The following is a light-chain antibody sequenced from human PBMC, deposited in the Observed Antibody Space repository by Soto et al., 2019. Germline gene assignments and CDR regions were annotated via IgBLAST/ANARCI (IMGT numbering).Light chain of an antibody. V-gene: IGLV2-14*01. CDR2: DVS. Sequence: QSVLTQPASVSGSPGQSITISCTGTSSDVGGYNYVSWYQQHPGKAPKLMIYDVSNRPSGVSNLFSGSKSGNTASLTISGLQAEDEVDYYCSSYTSSSTRVFGTGTKVTVL. CDR1: SSDVGGYNY. CDR3: SSYTSSSTRV. J-gene: IGLJ1*01.